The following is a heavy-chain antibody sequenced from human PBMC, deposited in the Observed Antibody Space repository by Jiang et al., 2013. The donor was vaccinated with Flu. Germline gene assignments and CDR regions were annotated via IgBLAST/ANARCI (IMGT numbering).Heavy chain of an antibody. V-gene: IGHV4-39*07. Sequence: GSGLVKPSETLSLTCSVSGDSLSDSNYYWAWIRQPPGKGLEWIGSIYQTGTPEYNPSLKSRVTISVDTSRNQFSLRLTSVSAADTAVYYCARDHEIQYYDSNGYLDAYDVWGQGTMVTVSS. CDR1: GDSLSDSNYY. CDR3: ARDHEIQYYDSNGYLDAYDV. D-gene: IGHD3-22*01. CDR2: IYQTGTP. J-gene: IGHJ3*01.